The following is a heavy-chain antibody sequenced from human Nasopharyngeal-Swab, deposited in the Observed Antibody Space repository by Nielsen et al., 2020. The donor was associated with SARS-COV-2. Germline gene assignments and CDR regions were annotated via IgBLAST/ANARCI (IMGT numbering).Heavy chain of an antibody. V-gene: IGHV1-18*04. Sequence: ASVKVSCKASDYSFNKNTVSWVRQGPGQGLEWMGWITGKNGNALYAETLQGRITMTTDTSTNTAYMELRSLRSDDTAVYYCATSATFGPGGAGDYWGQGTLGNGSS. CDR3: ATSATFGPGGAGDY. J-gene: IGHJ4*02. D-gene: IGHD2-8*02. CDR2: ITGKNGNA. CDR1: DYSFNKNT.